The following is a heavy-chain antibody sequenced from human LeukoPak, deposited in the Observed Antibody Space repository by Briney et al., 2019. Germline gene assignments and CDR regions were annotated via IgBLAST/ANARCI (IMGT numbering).Heavy chain of an antibody. V-gene: IGHV5-51*01. CDR1: GYSFTSYW. Sequence: GESLKISCKDSGYSFTSYWIGWVRQMPGKGLEWMGIIYPGDSDTRYSPSFQGQVTISADKSISTAYLQWSSLKASDTAMYYCARHPVDQWLVGGDWFDPWGQGTLLTVSS. J-gene: IGHJ5*02. CDR2: IYPGDSDT. CDR3: ARHPVDQWLVGGDWFDP. D-gene: IGHD6-19*01.